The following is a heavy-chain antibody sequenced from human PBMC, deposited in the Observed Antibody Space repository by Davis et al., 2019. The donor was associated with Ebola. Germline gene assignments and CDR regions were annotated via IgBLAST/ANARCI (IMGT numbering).Heavy chain of an antibody. CDR3: AGALYYRDSWRHLDY. D-gene: IGHD3-10*01. CDR2: ISYDGSDK. V-gene: IGHV3-30-3*01. CDR1: GFTFSNYA. Sequence: GESLKISCAASGFTFSNYAMHWVRQAPGKGLEWVALISYDGSDKYYADSVKGRFTISRDNSKSTLYLQINSLRTEDTAVYSCAGALYYRDSWRHLDYWGQGTLVTVSS. J-gene: IGHJ4*02.